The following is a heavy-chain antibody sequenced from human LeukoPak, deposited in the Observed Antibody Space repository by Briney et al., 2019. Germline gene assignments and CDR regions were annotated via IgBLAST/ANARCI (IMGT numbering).Heavy chain of an antibody. CDR1: GYSISSGYY. V-gene: IGHV4-38-2*01. D-gene: IGHD3-3*01. CDR3: ASLYYDFWSGYFGY. J-gene: IGHJ4*02. Sequence: PSATLSLTCAVSGYSISSGYYWGWIRQPPGKGLEWIGSIYHSGSTYYNPSPKSRVTISVDTSKNQFSLKLSSVTAADTAVYYCASLYYDFWSGYFGYWGQGTLVTVSS. CDR2: IYHSGST.